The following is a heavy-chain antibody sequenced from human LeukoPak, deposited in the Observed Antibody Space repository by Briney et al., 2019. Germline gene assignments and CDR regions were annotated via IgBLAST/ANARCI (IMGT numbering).Heavy chain of an antibody. CDR3: AKDQAGGFILGAFDI. V-gene: IGHV3-30*18. D-gene: IGHD5-12*01. CDR2: ISYDGSNK. J-gene: IGHJ3*02. CDR1: GFTFSSYG. Sequence: GGSLRLSCAASGFTFSSYGMHWVRQAPRKGLEWVAVISYDGSNKYYADSVKGRFTISRDNSKNTLYLQMNSLRAEDTAVYYCAKDQAGGFILGAFDIWGQGTMVTVSS.